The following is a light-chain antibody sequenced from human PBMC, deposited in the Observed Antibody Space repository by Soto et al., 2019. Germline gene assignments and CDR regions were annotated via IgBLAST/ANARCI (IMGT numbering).Light chain of an antibody. Sequence: QSVLTQPPSASGTPGQRVTISCSGSSSNIGSNYVYWYQQLPGTVPQLLIYRNSERPSGVPDRFSGSKSGTSASLAISGLRSEDEDDYCCAAWDDSLSGVVFGGGTKLTVL. V-gene: IGLV1-47*01. CDR2: RNS. CDR1: SSNIGSNY. J-gene: IGLJ2*01. CDR3: AAWDDSLSGVV.